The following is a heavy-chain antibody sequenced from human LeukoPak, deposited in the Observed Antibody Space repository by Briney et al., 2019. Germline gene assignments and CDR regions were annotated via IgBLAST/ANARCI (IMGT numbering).Heavy chain of an antibody. V-gene: IGHV4-34*01. Sequence: PSETLSLTCAVYGGSFSGYYWSWIRQPPGKGLEWIGEINHSGSTNYNPSLKSRVTISVDTSKNQFSLKLSSVTAADTAVYYCARDPYDFWSGYYTGFDPWGQGTLVTVSS. J-gene: IGHJ5*02. CDR1: GGSFSGYY. CDR3: ARDPYDFWSGYYTGFDP. D-gene: IGHD3-3*01. CDR2: INHSGST.